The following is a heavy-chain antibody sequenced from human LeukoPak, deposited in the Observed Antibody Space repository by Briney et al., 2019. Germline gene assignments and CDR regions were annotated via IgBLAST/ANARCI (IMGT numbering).Heavy chain of an antibody. J-gene: IGHJ6*02. CDR1: GGSISSYY. CDR3: ARVPVAYYYGMDV. Sequence: SETLSLTCTVSGGSISSYYWSWIRQPPGKGLGWIGYIYYSGSTNYNPSLKSRVTISVDPSKNQFSLKLSSVTAADTAVYYCARVPVAYYYGMDVWGQGTTVTVSS. D-gene: IGHD2-15*01. V-gene: IGHV4-59*01. CDR2: IYYSGST.